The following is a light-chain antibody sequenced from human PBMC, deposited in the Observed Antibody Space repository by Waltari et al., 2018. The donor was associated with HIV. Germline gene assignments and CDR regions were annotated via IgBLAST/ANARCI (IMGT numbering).Light chain of an antibody. Sequence: QSALTQPPSASGSPGQSVTISCTGTSSDVGSYNYVSWYQQHHGKAPKLMIYEVTKRPSGFPDRFSGSKSGNTASLTVSGLQAEDEADYYCSSYAGSNILVFGGGTKLTVL. CDR1: SSDVGSYNY. CDR2: EVT. V-gene: IGLV2-8*01. CDR3: SSYAGSNILV. J-gene: IGLJ2*01.